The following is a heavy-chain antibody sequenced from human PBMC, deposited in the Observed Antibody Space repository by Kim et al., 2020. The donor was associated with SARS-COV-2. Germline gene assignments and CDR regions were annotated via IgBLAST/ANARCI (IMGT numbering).Heavy chain of an antibody. V-gene: IGHV3-30-3*01. CDR3: ARGSTSPGYWYFDL. Sequence: GGSLRLSCAASGFTFSSYTMHYVRQAPGKGLEWVAVMSLDGSTKYYADSVQGRFTISRDNSKKTLNLQMNSLKTEDTAVYYCARGSTSPGYWYFDLWGRGTLVTVSS. CDR1: GFTFSSYT. CDR2: MSLDGSTK. J-gene: IGHJ2*01.